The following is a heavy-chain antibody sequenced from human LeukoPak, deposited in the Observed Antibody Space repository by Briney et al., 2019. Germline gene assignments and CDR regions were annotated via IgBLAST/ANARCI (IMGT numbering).Heavy chain of an antibody. V-gene: IGHV3-48*03. CDR1: GFTFSSYE. CDR2: ISSSGSTI. D-gene: IGHD3-3*01. J-gene: IGHJ3*02. Sequence: GGSLRLSCAASGFTFSSYEMNWVRQAPGKGLEWVSYISSSGSTIYYADSVKGRFTISRDNSENTLYLQMNSLRAEDTAVYYCAKHSFGVVFAVDIWGQGTMVTVSS. CDR3: AKHSFGVVFAVDI.